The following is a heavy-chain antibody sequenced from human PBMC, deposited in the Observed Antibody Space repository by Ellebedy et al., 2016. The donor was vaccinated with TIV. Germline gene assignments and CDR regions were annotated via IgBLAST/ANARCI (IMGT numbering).Heavy chain of an antibody. V-gene: IGHV3-66*04. CDR3: AGHGDRAITH. CDR2: IYSGGTT. Sequence: GESLKISCAASEFTVSSNYMSWVRQAPGKGLEWVSVIYSGGTTHYADSVKGRFTISRDKSKNTMYLQMNSLRAEDTAVYYCAGHGDRAITHWGQGTLVTVSS. D-gene: IGHD5-18*01. J-gene: IGHJ4*02. CDR1: EFTVSSNY.